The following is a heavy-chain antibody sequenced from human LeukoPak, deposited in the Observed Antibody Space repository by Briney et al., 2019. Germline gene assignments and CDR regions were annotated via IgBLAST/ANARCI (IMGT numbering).Heavy chain of an antibody. V-gene: IGHV3-74*01. Sequence: PGGSLRLSCAASGFTFSSYWMHWVRQAPGEGLVWVSRINSDGSTTSYADSVKGRFTISRDNAKNTLYLQMSSLRAEDTAVYYCAREYHGGNPGWGQGTLATVSS. CDR1: GFTFSSYW. J-gene: IGHJ4*02. CDR3: AREYHGGNPG. D-gene: IGHD4-23*01. CDR2: INSDGSTT.